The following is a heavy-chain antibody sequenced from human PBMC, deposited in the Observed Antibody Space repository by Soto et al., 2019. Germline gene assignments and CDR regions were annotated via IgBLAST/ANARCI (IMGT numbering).Heavy chain of an antibody. CDR2: IKSKTDGGTT. D-gene: IGHD3-9*01. J-gene: IGHJ6*02. Sequence: GGSLRLSCAASGFTFSNAWMSWVRQAAGRGLEWVGRIKSKTDGGTTDYAAPVKGRFTISRDDSKNTLYLQMNSLKTEDTAVYYCTTGKLRYYDILTGYRYGMDVWGQGTTVTVSS. V-gene: IGHV3-15*01. CDR3: TTGKLRYYDILTGYRYGMDV. CDR1: GFTFSNAW.